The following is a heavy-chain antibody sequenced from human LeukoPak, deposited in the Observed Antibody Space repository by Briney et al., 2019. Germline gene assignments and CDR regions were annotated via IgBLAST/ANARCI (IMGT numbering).Heavy chain of an antibody. Sequence: ASVKVSCKASGYTFTSYDINWVRQATGQGLEWMGWMNPNSGNTGYAQKFQGRVTITRNTSISTAYMELSSLRPEDTAVYYCARDGSGTYWAYYNWFDPWGQGTLVTVSS. CDR2: MNPNSGNT. D-gene: IGHD3-10*01. CDR3: ARDGSGTYWAYYNWFDP. J-gene: IGHJ5*02. CDR1: GYTFTSYD. V-gene: IGHV1-8*03.